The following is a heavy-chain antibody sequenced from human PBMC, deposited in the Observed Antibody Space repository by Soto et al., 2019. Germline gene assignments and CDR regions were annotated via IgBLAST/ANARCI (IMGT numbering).Heavy chain of an antibody. CDR2: IDYSGST. D-gene: IGHD7-27*01. V-gene: IGHV4-59*01. Sequence: PSETLSLTCTVSGGSISSYYWSGIRQPPGKGLEWIGYIDYSGSTDYDPSLKSRVTISVDTSQNQFSLKLSSVTAADTAVYYCARRWGTYFDFWGQGTLVTVSS. CDR3: ARRWGTYFDF. J-gene: IGHJ4*02. CDR1: GGSISSYY.